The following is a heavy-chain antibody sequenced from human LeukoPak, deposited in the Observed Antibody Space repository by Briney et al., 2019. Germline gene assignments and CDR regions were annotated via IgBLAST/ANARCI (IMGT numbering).Heavy chain of an antibody. V-gene: IGHV4-34*01. J-gene: IGHJ4*02. Sequence: SETLSLTCAVYGGSFSGYYWSWICQPPGPGLEWIGEIYHSGSTHYNPSLKSRVTISVDTSKNQFSLKLSSVTAADTAVYYCARGPFYGGNSRKFDYWGQGTLVTVSS. D-gene: IGHD4-23*01. CDR3: ARGPFYGGNSRKFDY. CDR1: GGSFSGYY. CDR2: IYHSGST.